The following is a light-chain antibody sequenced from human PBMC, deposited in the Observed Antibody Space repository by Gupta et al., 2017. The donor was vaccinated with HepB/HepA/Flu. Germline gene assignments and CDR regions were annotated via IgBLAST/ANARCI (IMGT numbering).Light chain of an antibody. CDR2: GAS. Sequence: EIVLTQSPGTLSLSPGERATLSCRASQSVSSNYLAWYQQKPGQAPRFLIYGASSRATGIPDRFSGSGSGTDFTLTISRLEPEDFGVYYCQQYGGSPLTFGQGTRMEI. V-gene: IGKV3-20*01. CDR1: QSVSSNY. J-gene: IGKJ5*01. CDR3: QQYGGSPLT.